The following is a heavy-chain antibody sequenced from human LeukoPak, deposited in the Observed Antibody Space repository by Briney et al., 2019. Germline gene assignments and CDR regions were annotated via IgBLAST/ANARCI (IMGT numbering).Heavy chain of an antibody. Sequence: GASVTVSCKASGYTFTSYGISWMRLPPGQGLERMGWISAYNGNTNNAQKLQGRVTMTTDTSTSTAYMELRSLRSDDTAVYYCARWSITMVRGVIPDYYYGMDVWGQGTTVTISS. V-gene: IGHV1-18*01. CDR2: ISAYNGNT. J-gene: IGHJ6*02. CDR1: GYTFTSYG. D-gene: IGHD3-10*01. CDR3: ARWSITMVRGVIPDYYYGMDV.